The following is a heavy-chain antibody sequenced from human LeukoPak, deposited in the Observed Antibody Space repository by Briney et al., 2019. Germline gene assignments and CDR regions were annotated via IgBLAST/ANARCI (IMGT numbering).Heavy chain of an antibody. CDR3: ARHXLDXSDYYRSDAFDI. V-gene: IGHV5-51*01. D-gene: IGHD3-22*01. Sequence: GESLKISCKGSGYSFTNYWIGWVRQMPGKGLEWMGIIYPDDSDTRYSPSFQGQVTISADKPINTAYLQWTSLKASDTAMYYCARHXLDXSDYYRSDAFDIWGQGTMVTVSS. J-gene: IGHJ3*02. CDR1: GYSFTNYW. CDR2: IYPDDSDT.